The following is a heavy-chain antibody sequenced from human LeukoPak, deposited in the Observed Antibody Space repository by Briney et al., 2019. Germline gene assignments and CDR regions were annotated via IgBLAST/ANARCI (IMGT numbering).Heavy chain of an antibody. CDR2: MNPNSGDT. CDR3: ARTGMGGNVWMGS. J-gene: IGHJ5*02. CDR1: GYTFTSYD. V-gene: IGHV1-8*01. Sequence: ASVKVSCKASGYTFTSYDINWVRQATGQGLEWMGWMNPNSGDTGYAQKFQGRVTMTRNTSISTAYMELSSLTSDDTAVFYCARTGMGGNVWMGSWGQGTLVTVSS. D-gene: IGHD1-26*01.